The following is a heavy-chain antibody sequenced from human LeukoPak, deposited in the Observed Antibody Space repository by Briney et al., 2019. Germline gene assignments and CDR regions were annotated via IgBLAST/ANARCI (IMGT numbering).Heavy chain of an antibody. Sequence: SETLSLTCTVSGGSISSSSYYWGWIRQPPGKGLEWIGSIYYSGSTYYNPSLKSRVTISVDTSKNQFSLKLSSVTAADTAVYYCGRFSRGGPAIYYYYYGRDVWGQGTTVTVSS. V-gene: IGHV4-39*01. D-gene: IGHD3-10*01. CDR1: GGSISSSSYY. CDR2: IYYSGST. J-gene: IGHJ6*02. CDR3: GRFSRGGPAIYYYYYGRDV.